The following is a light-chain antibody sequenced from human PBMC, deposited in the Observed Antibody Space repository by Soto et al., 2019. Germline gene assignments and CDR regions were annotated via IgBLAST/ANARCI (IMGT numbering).Light chain of an antibody. V-gene: IGLV1-40*01. CDR2: GNS. Sequence: QSVLTQPPSVSGAPGQRVTISCTGSSSNIGAGYDVHWYQQLPGTAPKLLIYGNSNRPSGVPDRFSGSKSATSASLAITGLQAEDEADYYCQSYGSSLEVFGTGTKLTVL. CDR1: SSNIGAGYD. CDR3: QSYGSSLEV. J-gene: IGLJ1*01.